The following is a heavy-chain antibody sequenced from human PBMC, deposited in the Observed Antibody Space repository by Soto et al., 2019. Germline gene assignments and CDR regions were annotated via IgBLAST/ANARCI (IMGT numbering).Heavy chain of an antibody. V-gene: IGHV4-59*01. D-gene: IGHD6-13*01. CDR2: IYYSGST. J-gene: IGHJ6*02. Sequence: SETLSLTCTVSGGSISSYYWSWIRQPPGKGLEWIGYIYYSGSTNYNPSLQSRVTISVDTSKNQFSLKLSSVTAADTAVYYCARVFGSSSWYTSSYYYYYGMDVWGQGTTVTVSS. CDR1: GGSISSYY. CDR3: ARVFGSSSWYTSSYYYYYGMDV.